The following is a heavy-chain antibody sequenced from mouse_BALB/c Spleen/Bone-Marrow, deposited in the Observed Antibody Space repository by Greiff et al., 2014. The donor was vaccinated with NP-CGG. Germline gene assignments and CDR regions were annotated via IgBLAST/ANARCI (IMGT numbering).Heavy chain of an antibody. V-gene: IGHV14-3*02. J-gene: IGHJ2*01. CDR1: GFNIKDTY. Sequence: VQLQQSGAELVKPGASVKLSCTASGFNIKDTYMHWVKQRPEQGLEWIGRIDPANGNTKYDPKFQGKATITADTSSNTAYLQHSSLSSEDTSVYYCGGNYYGSSYFDYWGQGTTLTVSS. CDR3: GGNYYGSSYFDY. CDR2: IDPANGNT. D-gene: IGHD1-1*01.